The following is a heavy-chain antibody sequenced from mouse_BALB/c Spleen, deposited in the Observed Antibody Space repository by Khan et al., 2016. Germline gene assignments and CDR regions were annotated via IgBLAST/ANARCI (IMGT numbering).Heavy chain of an antibody. V-gene: IGHV14-3*02. J-gene: IGHJ2*01. CDR2: IDPPNDNT. CDR3: ARMYTGDY. CDR1: GFSIQDTY. Sequence: VQLQQSGAELVKPGASVKLSCTASGFSIQDTYIHWVRQRPEQGLDWIGRIDPPNDNTKYDTKFQGKATITADTSSNTAYMQLSSLTYEDTAVSDGARMYTGDYWGQGTTLTVSS.